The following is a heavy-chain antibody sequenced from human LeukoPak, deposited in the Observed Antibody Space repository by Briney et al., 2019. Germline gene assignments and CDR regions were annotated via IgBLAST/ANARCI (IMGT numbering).Heavy chain of an antibody. CDR2: INPNSGGT. V-gene: IGHV1-2*02. CDR3: ARDQQWLRAYYYMDV. Sequence: GASVKASCKASGYTFTGYYMHWVRQAPGQGLEWMGWINPNSGGTNYAQKFQGRVTMTRDTSISTAYMELSRLRSDDTAVYYCARDQQWLRAYYYMDVWGKGTTVTISS. D-gene: IGHD6-19*01. J-gene: IGHJ6*03. CDR1: GYTFTGYY.